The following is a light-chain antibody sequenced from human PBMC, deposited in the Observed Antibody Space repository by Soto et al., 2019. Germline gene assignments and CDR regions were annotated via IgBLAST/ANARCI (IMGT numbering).Light chain of an antibody. CDR1: NIGAKS. V-gene: IGLV3-21*02. CDR3: QVWESSSDHWV. Sequence: SYVVTQPPSVSVAPGQTARITCGGNNIGAKSVHWYQQKAGQAPVLVVYDDVDRPSGIPERISGSNSGNTATLTISRVEAGDEADYYCQVWESSSDHWVFGGGTKLTVL. CDR2: DDV. J-gene: IGLJ3*02.